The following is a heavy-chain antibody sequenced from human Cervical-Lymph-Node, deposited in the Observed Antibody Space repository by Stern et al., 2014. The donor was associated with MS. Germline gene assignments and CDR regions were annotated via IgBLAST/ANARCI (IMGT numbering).Heavy chain of an antibody. D-gene: IGHD1-26*01. CDR3: ARDRGSYSDY. V-gene: IGHV1-2*02. J-gene: IGHJ4*02. Sequence: VQLGQSGAEVERPGASVKVSCKASGYTFTAYFLHWVRQAPGQGLEWMGWISPKTGSATDAQKFQDRVTMTRDTSINTGYMEVSSLRSDDTAVYYCARDRGSYSDYWGQGTLVAVSS. CDR1: GYTFTAYF. CDR2: ISPKTGSA.